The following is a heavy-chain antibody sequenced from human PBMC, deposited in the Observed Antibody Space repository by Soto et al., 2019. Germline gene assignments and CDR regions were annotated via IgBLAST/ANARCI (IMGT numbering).Heavy chain of an antibody. J-gene: IGHJ3*02. D-gene: IGHD5-18*01. CDR3: ASVDTAMVGNAFDI. Sequence: QVQLQESGPGLVKLSQTLSLTCTVSGGSISSGGYYWSWIRQHPGKGLEWIGDIYYSGSTYYNPSLKSRLTISVDTSKNQFSLKLSSVTAADTAVYYCASVDTAMVGNAFDIWGQGTMVTVSS. CDR1: GGSISSGGYY. V-gene: IGHV4-31*03. CDR2: IYYSGST.